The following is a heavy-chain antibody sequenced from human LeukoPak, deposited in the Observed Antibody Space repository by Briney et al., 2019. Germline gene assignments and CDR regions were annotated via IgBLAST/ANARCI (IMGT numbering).Heavy chain of an antibody. J-gene: IGHJ4*02. D-gene: IGHD3-22*01. CDR1: GGSFSGYY. Sequence: PSETLPLTCAVYGGSFSGYYWSWIRQPPGKGLEWIGEINHSGSTNYNPSLKSRVTISVDTSKNQFSLKLSSVTAADTAVYYCARPRSVYYYDSSGYFDYWGQGTLVTVSS. CDR2: INHSGST. V-gene: IGHV4-34*01. CDR3: ARPRSVYYYDSSGYFDY.